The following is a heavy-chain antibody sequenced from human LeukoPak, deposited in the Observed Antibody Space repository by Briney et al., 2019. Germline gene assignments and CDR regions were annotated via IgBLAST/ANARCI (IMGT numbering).Heavy chain of an antibody. D-gene: IGHD3-10*01. CDR1: GFTFSSYA. V-gene: IGHV3-30-3*01. CDR2: ISYDGSNK. CDR3: ARDPFRFEAYYFDY. Sequence: GGSLRLSCAASGFTFSSYAMHWVRQAPGKGLEWVAVISYDGSNKYYADSVKGRFTISRDNSKNTLYLQMNSLRAEDTAVYYCARDPFRFEAYYFDYWGQGTLVTVSS. J-gene: IGHJ4*02.